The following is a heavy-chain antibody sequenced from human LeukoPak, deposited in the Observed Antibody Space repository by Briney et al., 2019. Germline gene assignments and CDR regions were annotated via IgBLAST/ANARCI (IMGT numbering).Heavy chain of an antibody. CDR1: GGSISSYY. Sequence: SETLSLTCTVSGGSISSYYWSWIRQPPGKGLEWIGYIYYSGSTNYNPSLKSRVTISVDTSKNQFSLKLSSVTAADTAVYYCARTYAEYFQHWGQGTLVTVSS. V-gene: IGHV4-59*01. J-gene: IGHJ1*01. CDR2: IYYSGST. CDR3: ARTYAEYFQH.